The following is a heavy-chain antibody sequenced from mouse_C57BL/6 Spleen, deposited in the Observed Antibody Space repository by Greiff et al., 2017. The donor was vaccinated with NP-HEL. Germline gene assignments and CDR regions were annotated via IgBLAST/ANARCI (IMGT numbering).Heavy chain of an antibody. CDR1: GFTFSDYY. CDR3: AKQGYDYDESFAY. D-gene: IGHD2-4*01. V-gene: IGHV5-12*01. CDR2: ISNGGGST. Sequence: EVQLVESGGGLVKPGGSLKLSCAASGFTFSDYYMYWVRQTPEKRLEWVAYISNGGGSTYYPDTVKGRFTISRDNAKNTLYLQMSRLKSEDTAMYYCAKQGYDYDESFAYWGQGTLVTVSA. J-gene: IGHJ3*01.